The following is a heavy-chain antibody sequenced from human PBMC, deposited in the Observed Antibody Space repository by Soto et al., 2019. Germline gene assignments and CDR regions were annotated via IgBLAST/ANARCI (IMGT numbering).Heavy chain of an antibody. CDR2: IIPIFGTA. CDR1: GGTFSSYA. V-gene: IGHV1-69*13. CDR3: ARDSIAAAGLDP. J-gene: IGHJ5*02. D-gene: IGHD6-13*01. Sequence: GASGKGSCKASGGTFSSYAISWGRQAPGQGLEWMGGIIPIFGTANYAQKFQGRVTITADESTSTAYMELSSLRSEDTAVYYCARDSIAAAGLDPWGQGTLVTVSS.